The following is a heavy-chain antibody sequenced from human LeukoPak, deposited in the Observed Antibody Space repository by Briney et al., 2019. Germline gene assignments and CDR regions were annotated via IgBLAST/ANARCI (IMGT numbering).Heavy chain of an antibody. V-gene: IGHV1-69*06. CDR1: GGTFSSYA. J-gene: IGHJ5*02. Sequence: ASVKVSCKASGGTFSSYAISWVRQAPGQGLEWMGGIIPIFGTANYAQKFQGRVTITADKSTSTAYMELSSLRSEDTAVYYCARDHIVGDTEGYNWFDPWGQGTLVTVSS. CDR2: IIPIFGTA. D-gene: IGHD1-26*01. CDR3: ARDHIVGDTEGYNWFDP.